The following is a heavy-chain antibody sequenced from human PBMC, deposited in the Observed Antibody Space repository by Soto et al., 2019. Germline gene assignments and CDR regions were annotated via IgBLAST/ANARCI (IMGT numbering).Heavy chain of an antibody. Sequence: GASVKVSCKASGGTFSSYAISWVRQAPGQGLEWMGGIIPIFGTANYAQKFQGRVTITADESTGTAYMEPSSLRSEDTAVYCCARVRYYYDSSGYYSPYFDYWGQGTLVTV. CDR1: GGTFSSYA. J-gene: IGHJ4*02. D-gene: IGHD3-22*01. V-gene: IGHV1-69*13. CDR2: IIPIFGTA. CDR3: ARVRYYYDSSGYYSPYFDY.